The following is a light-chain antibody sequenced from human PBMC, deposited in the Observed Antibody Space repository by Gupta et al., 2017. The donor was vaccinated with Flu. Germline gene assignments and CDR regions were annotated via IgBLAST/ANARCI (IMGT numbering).Light chain of an antibody. CDR1: QSISIS. Sequence: ILLTQSPATLSVSPGDSVTLSCRASQSISISLTWYQHKPGQAPKLLIYAASTIETGVPARFSGSGSGTDFTLTISSLQPEDFAIYYCQQSNNRPPFTFGQGTKL. V-gene: IGKV3-15*01. CDR2: AAS. CDR3: QQSNNRPPFT. J-gene: IGKJ2*01.